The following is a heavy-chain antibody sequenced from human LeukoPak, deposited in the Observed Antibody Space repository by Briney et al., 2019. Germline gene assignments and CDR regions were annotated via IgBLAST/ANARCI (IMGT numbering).Heavy chain of an antibody. CDR2: INPNSGGT. V-gene: IGHV1-2*02. CDR3: ARVGYDFWSGYYTYYYYGVDV. CDR1: GYTFTGYY. D-gene: IGHD3-3*01. Sequence: ASVKVSCKASGYTFTGYYMHWVRQAPGQGLEWMGWINPNSGGTNYAQKFQGRVTMTRDTSISTAYMELSRLRSDDTAVYYCARVGYDFWSGYYTYYYYGVDVWGQGTTVTVSS. J-gene: IGHJ6*02.